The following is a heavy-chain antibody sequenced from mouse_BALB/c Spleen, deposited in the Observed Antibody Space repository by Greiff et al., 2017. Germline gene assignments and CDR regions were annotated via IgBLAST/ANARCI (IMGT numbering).Heavy chain of an antibody. V-gene: IGHV14-3*02. CDR1: GFNIKDTY. CDR3: ARVAYYGNYDAMDY. Sequence: VQLQQSGAELVKPGASVKLSCTASGFNIKDTYMHWVKQRPEQGLEWIGRIDPANGNTKYDPKFQGKATITADTSSNTAYLQLSSLTSEDTAVYYCARVAYYGNYDAMDYWGQGTSVTVSS. J-gene: IGHJ4*01. CDR2: IDPANGNT. D-gene: IGHD2-10*01.